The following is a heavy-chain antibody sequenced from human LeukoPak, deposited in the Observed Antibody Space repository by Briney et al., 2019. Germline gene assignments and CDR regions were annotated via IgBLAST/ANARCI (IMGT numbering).Heavy chain of an antibody. CDR1: GGSISCGDYY. Sequence: PSETLFLTCTVSGGSISCGDYYWSWIRQPPGKGLKWIGYIFYSGNTYYNPSLKSRVPISVDTSKNRFSLKLSSVTAADTAVYYCARGRAPIEQWLARYYYYYGMDVWGQGTTVTVSS. CDR2: IFYSGNT. CDR3: ARGRAPIEQWLARYYYYYGMDV. V-gene: IGHV4-30-4*01. J-gene: IGHJ6*02. D-gene: IGHD6-19*01.